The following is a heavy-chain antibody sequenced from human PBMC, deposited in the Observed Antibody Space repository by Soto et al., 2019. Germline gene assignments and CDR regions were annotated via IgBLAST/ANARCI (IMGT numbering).Heavy chain of an antibody. CDR2: ISGSGGST. Sequence: EVQLLESGGGLVQPGGSLRLSCAASGFTFSSYAMSWVRQAPGKGLEWVSAISGSGGSTYYADSVKGRFTISRDNSKNTVYLQMNSLRAEDTAVYYCAKGDYGDYGLDYWGQGTLVTVSS. D-gene: IGHD4-17*01. CDR1: GFTFSSYA. CDR3: AKGDYGDYGLDY. V-gene: IGHV3-23*01. J-gene: IGHJ4*02.